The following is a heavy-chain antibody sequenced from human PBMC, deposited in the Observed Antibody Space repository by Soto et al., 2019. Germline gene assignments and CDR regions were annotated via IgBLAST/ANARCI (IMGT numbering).Heavy chain of an antibody. D-gene: IGHD3-3*01. J-gene: IGHJ6*03. V-gene: IGHV1-18*01. Sequence: ASVKVSCKPSGYTFNSYGITWVRQAPGQGLEWMGWINTYNGNTNYAQKFQGRVTMNTDTSTSTAYMELRSLTSDDTAVYYCARVTLSGVVINPQRYYFYVDVWGKGTTVTVSS. CDR3: ARVTLSGVVINPQRYYFYVDV. CDR1: GYTFNSYG. CDR2: INTYNGNT.